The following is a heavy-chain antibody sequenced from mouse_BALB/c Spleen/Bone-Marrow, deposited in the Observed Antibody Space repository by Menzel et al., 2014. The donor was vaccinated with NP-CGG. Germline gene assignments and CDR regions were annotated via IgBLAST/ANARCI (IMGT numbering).Heavy chain of an antibody. D-gene: IGHD1-1*01. J-gene: IGHJ2*01. CDR2: ISSGSSAI. CDR1: GFTFSYFG. Sequence: EVQGVESGGGLVQPGGSRKLSCAASGFTFSYFGMHWVRQAPEKGLEWVAFISSGSSAIYYADTVKGRFTISRDNPKNTLFLQMTSLRSEDTAMYYCARGNVILLFDYWGQGTTLAVSS. V-gene: IGHV5-17*02. CDR3: ARGNVILLFDY.